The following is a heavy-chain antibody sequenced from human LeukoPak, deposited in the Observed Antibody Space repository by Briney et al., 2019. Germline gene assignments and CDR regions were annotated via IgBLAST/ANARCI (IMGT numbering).Heavy chain of an antibody. CDR1: GFTFSNYW. CDR3: ARGRVLRYLDY. Sequence: GGSLRLSCAASGFTFSNYWMSWVRQAPGKGLEWVADIKQDGSEKYYVDSVKGRFTISKDNSKNTLYLQMNSPRVEDTAVYYCARGRVLRYLDYWGQGTVVTVSS. V-gene: IGHV3-7*05. CDR2: IKQDGSEK. J-gene: IGHJ4*02. D-gene: IGHD3-9*01.